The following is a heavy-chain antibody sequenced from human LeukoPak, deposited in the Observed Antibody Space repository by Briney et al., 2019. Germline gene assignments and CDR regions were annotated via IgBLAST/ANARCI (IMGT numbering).Heavy chain of an antibody. D-gene: IGHD3-10*01. Sequence: PSDTLSLTCAVYGESFSGYYWSWIRQPPGKGLEWIGEINHSGSTNYNPSLKSRVNISVETSKNQFSLKLSSVTAADTAVYYCARGPHGSGSSRPFDYWGQGTLVTVSS. CDR1: GESFSGYY. CDR2: INHSGST. V-gene: IGHV4-34*01. CDR3: ARGPHGSGSSRPFDY. J-gene: IGHJ4*02.